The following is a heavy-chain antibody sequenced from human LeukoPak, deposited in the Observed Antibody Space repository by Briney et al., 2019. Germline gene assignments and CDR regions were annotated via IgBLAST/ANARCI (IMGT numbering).Heavy chain of an antibody. V-gene: IGHV3-15*01. CDR1: GFTFSNAW. CDR2: IKSKTDGGTT. CDR3: TTAYDYGDYFLDY. J-gene: IGHJ4*02. D-gene: IGHD4-17*01. Sequence: GGSLRLSCAASGFTFSNAWMSWVRQAPGKGLEWVGRIKSKTDGGTTDYAAPVKGRFTISRDDSKNTLYPQMNSLKTEDTAVYYCTTAYDYGDYFLDYWGQGTLVTVSS.